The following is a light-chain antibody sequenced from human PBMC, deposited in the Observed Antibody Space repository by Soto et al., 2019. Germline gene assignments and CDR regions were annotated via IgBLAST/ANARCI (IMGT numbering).Light chain of an antibody. CDR1: SSDVGGYNY. CDR3: SSYISSSTLV. V-gene: IGLV2-14*01. CDR2: DVS. Sequence: QSVLTQPASVSGSPGQSITISCTGTSSDVGGYNYVSWYQQHPGKVPKLMTYDVSNRPSGVSNRFSGSKSGNTASLTISGLQAEDEADYYCSSYISSSTLVFGTGTKLTVL. J-gene: IGLJ1*01.